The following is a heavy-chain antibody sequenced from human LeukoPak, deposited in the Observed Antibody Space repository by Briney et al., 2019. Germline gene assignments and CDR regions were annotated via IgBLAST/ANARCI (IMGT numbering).Heavy chain of an antibody. CDR2: IFDSGDT. D-gene: IGHD6-13*01. CDR3: ASLAAAGKSHFQH. CDR1: GGSISSYY. J-gene: IGHJ1*01. V-gene: IGHV4-59*12. Sequence: SETLSLTCTVSGGSISSYYWSWIRQTPGKGLEWIGNIFDSGDTNYNPSLKSRVTMSLDTSKNQFSLKLSSVTAADTAVYYCASLAAAGKSHFQHWGQGTLVTVSS.